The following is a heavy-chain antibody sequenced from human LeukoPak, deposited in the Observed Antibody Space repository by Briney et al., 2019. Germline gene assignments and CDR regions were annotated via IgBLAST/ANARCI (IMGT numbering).Heavy chain of an antibody. CDR2: INHSGST. J-gene: IGHJ4*02. Sequence: SETLSLTCAVYGGSFNGYYWSWIRQPPGKGLEWIGEINHSGSTNYNPSLKSRVTISVDTSKNQFSLKLSSVTAADTAVYYCARGVRWLQFDVSRYDYWGQGTLVTVSS. CDR3: ARGVRWLQFDVSRYDY. V-gene: IGHV4-34*01. CDR1: GGSFNGYY. D-gene: IGHD5-24*01.